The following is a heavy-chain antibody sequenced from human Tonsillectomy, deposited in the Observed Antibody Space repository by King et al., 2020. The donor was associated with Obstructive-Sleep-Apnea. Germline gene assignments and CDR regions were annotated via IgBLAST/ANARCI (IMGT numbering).Heavy chain of an antibody. CDR2: ISKIKSY. CDR1: GCTFSDYD. Sequence: VQLVESGGGPVKPGGSLRLSCAASGCTFSDYDMNWVPQAPGRGLEWVSSISKIKSYKYADSLKGRFPISRANAKNSMYLQMNSLRAEDTAVYYCARVGKGFLEWFTFDYWGQGTLVTVSS. D-gene: IGHD3-3*01. V-gene: IGHV3-21*01. CDR3: ARVGKGFLEWFTFDY. J-gene: IGHJ4*02.